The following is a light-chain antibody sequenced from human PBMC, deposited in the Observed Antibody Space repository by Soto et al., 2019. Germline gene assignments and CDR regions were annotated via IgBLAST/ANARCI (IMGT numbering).Light chain of an antibody. V-gene: IGLV2-14*01. CDR2: EVN. Sequence: QSALAQPASVSGSPGQSITISCTGSSSDIGRYDFVSWYQPLPGKAPKLLLYEVNHRPSGVSERFSGSKSGNTASLTISGLQADDEDHYYCCSSTSSPYLFGSGTKGTVL. J-gene: IGLJ1*01. CDR3: CSSTSSPYL. CDR1: SSDIGRYDF.